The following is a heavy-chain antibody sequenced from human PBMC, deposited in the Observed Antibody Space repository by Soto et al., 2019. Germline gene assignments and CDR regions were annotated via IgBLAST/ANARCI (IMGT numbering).Heavy chain of an antibody. V-gene: IGHV6-1*01. CDR1: GDSVSSNSAA. J-gene: IGHJ6*02. CDR2: TYYRSKWYS. Sequence: SQTLSLTCAISGDSVSSNSAAWNWIRQSPSRGLEWLGRTYYRSKWYSDYAVSVKSRITINPDTSKNQFSLQLNSVTPEDTAVYYCARDTVALGAMVPYYYYGMDVWGQGTTVTVS. CDR3: ARDTVALGAMVPYYYYGMDV. D-gene: IGHD5-18*01.